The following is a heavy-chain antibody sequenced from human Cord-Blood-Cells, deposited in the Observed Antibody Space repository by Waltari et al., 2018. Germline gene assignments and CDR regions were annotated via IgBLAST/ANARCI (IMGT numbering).Heavy chain of an antibody. CDR1: GGSFSGYY. CDR3: ARGVIYYDFWSGYYFDY. D-gene: IGHD3-3*01. J-gene: IGHJ4*02. CDR2: INHSGST. V-gene: IGHV4-34*01. Sequence: QVQLQQWGAGLLKPSETLSLTCAVYGGSFSGYYWSWIRQPPGKGLEWIGEINHSGSTNYNPSLKSRVTISVDTSKNQFSLKLSSVTAADTAVYYCARGVIYYDFWSGYYFDYWGQGTLVTVSS.